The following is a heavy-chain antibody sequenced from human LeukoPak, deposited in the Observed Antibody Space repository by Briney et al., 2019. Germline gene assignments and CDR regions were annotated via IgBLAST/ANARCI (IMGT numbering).Heavy chain of an antibody. J-gene: IGHJ4*02. CDR1: GGTFSSYA. D-gene: IGHD6-13*01. CDR2: MNPNSGNT. CDR3: VSAAGHLFDY. Sequence: ASVKVSRKASGGTFSSYAISWVRQATGQGLEWMGWMNPNSGNTGYAQKFQGRVTMTRNTSISTAYMELSSLRSEDTAVYYCVSAAGHLFDYWGQGTLVTVSS. V-gene: IGHV1-8*02.